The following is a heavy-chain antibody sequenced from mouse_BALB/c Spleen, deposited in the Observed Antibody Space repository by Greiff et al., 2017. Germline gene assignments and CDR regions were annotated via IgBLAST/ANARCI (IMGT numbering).Heavy chain of an antibody. CDR1: GYSITSDYA. Sequence: EVKLMESGPGLVKPSQSLSLTCTVTGYSITSDYAWNWIRQFPGNKLEWMGYISYSGSTSYNPSLKSRISITRDTSKNQFFLQLNSVTTEDTATYYCARGLLPLYAMDYWGQGTSVTVSS. J-gene: IGHJ4*01. V-gene: IGHV3-2*02. CDR3: ARGLLPLYAMDY. CDR2: ISYSGST. D-gene: IGHD2-3*01.